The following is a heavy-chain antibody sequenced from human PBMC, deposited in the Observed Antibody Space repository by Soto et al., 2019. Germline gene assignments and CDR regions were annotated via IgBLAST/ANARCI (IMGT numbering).Heavy chain of an antibody. J-gene: IGHJ4*02. D-gene: IGHD5-12*01. CDR3: ARGGTGGYDYFPLDY. Sequence: GGSLRLSCAASGFTFSSYDMHWVRQATGKGLEWVSAIGTAGDTYYPGSVKGRFTISRENAKNSLYLQMNSLRAGDTAVYYCARGGTGGYDYFPLDYWSQGTLVTVSS. CDR1: GFTFSSYD. V-gene: IGHV3-13*01. CDR2: IGTAGDT.